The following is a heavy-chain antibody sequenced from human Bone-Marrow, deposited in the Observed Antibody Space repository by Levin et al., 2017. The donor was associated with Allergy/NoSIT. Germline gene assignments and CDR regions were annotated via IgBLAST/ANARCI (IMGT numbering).Heavy chain of an antibody. J-gene: IGHJ3*02. D-gene: IGHD2-2*01. CDR3: AREFYFRIVVVPAAMPRGWTDAFDI. Sequence: SSETLSLTCAVYGGSFSGYYWSWIRQPPGKGLEWIGEINHSGSTNYNPSLKSRVTISVDTSKNQFSLKLSSVTAADTAVYYCAREFYFRIVVVPAAMPRGWTDAFDIWGQGTMVTVSS. CDR2: INHSGST. V-gene: IGHV4-34*01. CDR1: GGSFSGYY.